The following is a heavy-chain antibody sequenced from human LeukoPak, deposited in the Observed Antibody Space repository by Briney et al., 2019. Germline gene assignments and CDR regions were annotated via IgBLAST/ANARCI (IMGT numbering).Heavy chain of an antibody. V-gene: IGHV4-59*01. CDR3: ARKEGGSGWYGGIDY. CDR2: IYYSGST. D-gene: IGHD6-19*01. CDR1: GGSISSYY. Sequence: SETLSLTCTVSGGSISSYYWSWIRQPPGKGLEWIGYIYYSGSTNYNPSLKSRVTISVDTSKNQFSLKLSSVTAADTAVYYCARKEGGSGWYGGIDYWGQGTLVTVSS. J-gene: IGHJ4*02.